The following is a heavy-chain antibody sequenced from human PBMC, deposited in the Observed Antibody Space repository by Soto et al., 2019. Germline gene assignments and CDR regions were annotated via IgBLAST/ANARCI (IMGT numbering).Heavy chain of an antibody. CDR3: ARHLYYDSSGYYPGDLDY. J-gene: IGHJ4*02. D-gene: IGHD3-22*01. CDR1: GGSVSSASYY. Sequence: SETLSLTCTVSGGSVSSASYYWSWIRQPPGKGLEWIGYIHYIESTNYNPSLKSRVIMSVDTPKNEFSLKLSSVTAADTAVYYCARHLYYDSSGYYPGDLDYWGQGTLVTVSS. CDR2: IHYIEST. V-gene: IGHV4-61*01.